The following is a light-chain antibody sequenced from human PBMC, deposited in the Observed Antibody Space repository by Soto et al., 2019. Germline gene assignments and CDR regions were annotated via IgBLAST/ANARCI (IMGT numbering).Light chain of an antibody. CDR2: GAS. J-gene: IGKJ1*01. CDR1: QSISSSY. CDR3: QQYGSSRT. V-gene: IGKV3-20*01. Sequence: EIVLTQSPGTLSLSPGERATLSCSASQSISSSYLAWYQQKPGQAPRLLVYGASSRATGIPDRFSGSGSGTDFTLTINRLEPEDFAVYYCQQYGSSRTFGQGTKVDIK.